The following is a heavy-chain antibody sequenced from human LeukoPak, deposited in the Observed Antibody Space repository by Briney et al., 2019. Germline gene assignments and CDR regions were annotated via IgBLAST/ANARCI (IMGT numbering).Heavy chain of an antibody. CDR1: GGSISSGSYY. D-gene: IGHD3-22*01. CDR2: IYTSGST. V-gene: IGHV4-61*02. J-gene: IGHJ1*01. CDR3: ARFGGYYDSSGYYPFQH. Sequence: SQTLSLTCTVSGGSISSGSYYWSWIRQPAGKGQEWIGRIYTSGSTNYNPSLKSRVIISVDTSKNQFSLKLSSVTAADTAVYYCARFGGYYDSSGYYPFQHWGQGTLVTVSS.